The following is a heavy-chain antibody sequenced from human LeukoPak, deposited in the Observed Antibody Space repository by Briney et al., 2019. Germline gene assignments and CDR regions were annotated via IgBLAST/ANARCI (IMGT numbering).Heavy chain of an antibody. J-gene: IGHJ4*02. Sequence: PGGSLRLSCAASGFTISSYAMSWVRQAPGKGLEWISAISVSATTYYADSVKGRFTISRDNSKNTLYLQMNSLRAEDTALYYCALSGGSDWYGLECWGPGTLVTVSS. D-gene: IGHD6-13*01. CDR1: GFTISSYA. CDR3: ALSGGSDWYGLEC. V-gene: IGHV3-23*01. CDR2: ISVSATT.